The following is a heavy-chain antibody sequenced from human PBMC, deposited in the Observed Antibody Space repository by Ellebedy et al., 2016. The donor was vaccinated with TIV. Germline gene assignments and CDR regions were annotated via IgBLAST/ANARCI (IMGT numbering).Heavy chain of an antibody. V-gene: IGHV3-7*01. CDR3: AVGGTLAYLNWQIDS. Sequence: GESLKISCAASGFTFSNYWMTWVRQAPGKGPECVANIKQDGSEKYYADSVKGRFTISRDNAENTLYLQMNSLRAEDTAFYYCAVGGTLAYLNWQIDSWGQGTLVTVSS. J-gene: IGHJ4*02. CDR1: GFTFSNYW. D-gene: IGHD3-3*02. CDR2: IKQDGSEK.